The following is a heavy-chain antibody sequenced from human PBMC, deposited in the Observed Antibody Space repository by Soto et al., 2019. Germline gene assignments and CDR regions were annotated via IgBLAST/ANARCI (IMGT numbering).Heavy chain of an antibody. CDR2: IIPIFGTA. V-gene: IGHV1-69*05. Sequence: QVQLVQSGAEVKKPGSSVKVSCKASGGTFSSYAISWVRQAPGQGLEWMGGIIPIFGTANYAQKFQGRVTITTEESAXTAYMELSSLRSEDTAVYYCARHPGGRGYYYGMDVWGQGTTVTVSS. CDR1: GGTFSSYA. J-gene: IGHJ6*02. D-gene: IGHD2-15*01. CDR3: ARHPGGRGYYYGMDV.